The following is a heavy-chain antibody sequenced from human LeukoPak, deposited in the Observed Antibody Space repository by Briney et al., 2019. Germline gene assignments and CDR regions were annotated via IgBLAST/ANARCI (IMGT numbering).Heavy chain of an antibody. CDR1: GLSFSSYW. V-gene: IGHV3-74*01. CDR3: ASAFTYVRLGDH. CDR2: TNLHGTAV. Sequence: GGSLRLSCAVSGLSFSSYWMHWVRHAPGEGLVWVARTNLHGTAVDYADSVRGRFTISRDNAKNTLFLQMDSLRAEDTAVYYCASAFTYVRLGDHWGQGTLVTVSS. J-gene: IGHJ4*02. D-gene: IGHD3-16*01.